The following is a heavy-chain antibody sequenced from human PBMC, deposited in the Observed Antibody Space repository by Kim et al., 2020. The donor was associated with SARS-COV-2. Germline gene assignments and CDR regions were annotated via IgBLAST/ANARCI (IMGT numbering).Heavy chain of an antibody. CDR1: GYTFTSYA. V-gene: IGHV7-4-1*02. D-gene: IGHD3-22*01. CDR2: INTNTGNP. Sequence: ASVKVSCKASGYTFTSYAMNWVRQAPGQGLEWMGWINTNTGNPTYAQGFTGRFVFSLDTSVSTAYLQISSLKAEDTAMYYCARDSSYYYDSRGSRGYGWFDPWGQGTLVTVSS. J-gene: IGHJ5*02. CDR3: ARDSSYYYDSRGSRGYGWFDP.